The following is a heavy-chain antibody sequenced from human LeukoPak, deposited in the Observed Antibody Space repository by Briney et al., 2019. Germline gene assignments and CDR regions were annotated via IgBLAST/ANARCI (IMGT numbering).Heavy chain of an antibody. CDR1: GGSISSYY. Sequence: SETLSLTCTVSGGSISSYYWSWIRQPPGKGLEWVGYIYYSGSTNYSPSLKSRVTISVDTSKNQFSLKLSSVTAADTAVYYCARDRPGYNWFDPWGQGTLVTVSS. J-gene: IGHJ5*02. CDR2: IYYSGST. D-gene: IGHD2-15*01. CDR3: ARDRPGYNWFDP. V-gene: IGHV4-59*01.